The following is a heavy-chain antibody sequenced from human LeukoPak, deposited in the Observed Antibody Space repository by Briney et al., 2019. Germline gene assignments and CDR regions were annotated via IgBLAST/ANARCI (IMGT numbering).Heavy chain of an antibody. CDR1: GFTFSSYG. D-gene: IGHD3-22*01. CDR3: AKTQGYYDC. Sequence: GGSLRLSCAASGFTFSSYGMNWVRQAPGKGPEWVSGIGVGGTTYYADSVKGRFTISRDTSKSTLSLQMNSLRAEDTAVYYCAKTQGYYDCWGQGTLVTVSS. V-gene: IGHV3-23*01. J-gene: IGHJ4*02. CDR2: IGVGGTT.